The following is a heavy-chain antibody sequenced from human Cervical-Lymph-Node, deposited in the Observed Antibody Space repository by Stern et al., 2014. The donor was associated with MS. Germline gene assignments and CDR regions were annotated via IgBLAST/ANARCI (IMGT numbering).Heavy chain of an antibody. J-gene: IGHJ3*02. CDR1: GFTLSHYP. Sequence: MQLVESGGGLVKPGGSLRLSCAASGFTLSHYPMSWIRQAPGKGLAWDAFISSGGSTTSYASSVEGSFPVSRDDTHNSLSMPLTSLRAEDTAVYHCVRETRVWPHDVFEIWGQGTMVTVSS. CDR3: VRETRVWPHDVFEI. CDR2: ISSGGSTT. V-gene: IGHV3-11*01. D-gene: IGHD3-16*01.